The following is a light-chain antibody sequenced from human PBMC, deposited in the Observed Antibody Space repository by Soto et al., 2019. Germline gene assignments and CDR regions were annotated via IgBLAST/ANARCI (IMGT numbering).Light chain of an antibody. J-gene: IGLJ1*01. CDR2: GNT. CDR1: NSNLGAGYD. CDR3: QSYDSTLSALYV. Sequence: QSVLTQPPSVSGAPGQRVTISCTGNNSNLGAGYDVHWYQQLPGAAPKLVVFGNTIRPSGVPDRFSASTSGTSASLAITGLQAEDEGDYYCQSYDSTLSALYVFGTGTKVTVL. V-gene: IGLV1-40*01.